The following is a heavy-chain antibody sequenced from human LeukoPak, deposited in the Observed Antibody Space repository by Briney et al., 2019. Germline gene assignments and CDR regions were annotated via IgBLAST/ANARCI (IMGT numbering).Heavy chain of an antibody. D-gene: IGHD4/OR15-4a*01. V-gene: IGHV3-43*02. CDR1: GFNFDDNV. CDR3: ATMGPLDY. CDR2: ISDDGYGT. Sequence: GGSLRLSCAASGFNFDDNVMHWVRQAPGKGLEWVSLISDDGYGTYYADSVKGRFTISSDNSKNSLYLQMNSLRSEDTALYYCATMGPLDYWGQGTLVTVSS. J-gene: IGHJ4*02.